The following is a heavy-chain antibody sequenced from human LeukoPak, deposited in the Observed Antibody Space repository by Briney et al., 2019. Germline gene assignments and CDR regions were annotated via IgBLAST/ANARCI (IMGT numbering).Heavy chain of an antibody. CDR3: TTHSLTGYYSGVNY. CDR2: IRYDGSNK. J-gene: IGHJ4*02. CDR1: GFTFSSYE. Sequence: GGSLRLSCAASGFTFSSYEMNWVRQAPGKGLEWVAFIRYDGSNKYYADSVKGRFTISRDNSKNTLYLQMNSLRAEDTAVYYCTTHSLTGYYSGVNYWGQGTLVTVPS. D-gene: IGHD3-9*01. V-gene: IGHV3-30*02.